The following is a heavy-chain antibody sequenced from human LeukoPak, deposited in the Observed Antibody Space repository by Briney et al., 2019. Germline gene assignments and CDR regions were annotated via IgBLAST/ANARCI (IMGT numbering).Heavy chain of an antibody. D-gene: IGHD1-26*01. Sequence: GGSLRLSCAASGFIFSNYGMHWVRQAPGKGLEWMAFIRYDGTNKYYADFVKGRFTISRDNSKNTLYLQMNSLRAEDMALYYCAKALRQSGSYWAPAIDIWGQGTMVTVSS. CDR1: GFIFSNYG. V-gene: IGHV3-30*02. J-gene: IGHJ3*02. CDR2: IRYDGTNK. CDR3: AKALRQSGSYWAPAIDI.